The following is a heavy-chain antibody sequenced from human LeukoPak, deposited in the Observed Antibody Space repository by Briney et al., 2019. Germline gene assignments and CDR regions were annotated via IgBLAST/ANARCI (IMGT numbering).Heavy chain of an antibody. CDR1: GFTFSSYS. J-gene: IGHJ6*03. D-gene: IGHD6-19*01. Sequence: PGGSLRLSCAASGFTFSSYSMNWVRQAPGKGLEWVSSISSSSSYIYYADSVKGRFTISRDNSKNTLYLQMNSLRAEDTAVYYCAKRSHSSGWYDYYYYMDVWGKGTTVTISS. CDR3: AKRSHSSGWYDYYYYMDV. V-gene: IGHV3-21*01. CDR2: ISSSSSYI.